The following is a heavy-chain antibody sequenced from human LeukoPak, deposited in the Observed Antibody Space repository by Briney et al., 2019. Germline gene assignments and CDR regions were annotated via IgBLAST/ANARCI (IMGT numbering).Heavy chain of an antibody. V-gene: IGHV4-39*07. CDR2: IYCSGST. CDR3: ARAKASGWYEDNYYYRDV. CDR1: GGSISSSRYY. J-gene: IGHJ6*03. D-gene: IGHD6-19*01. Sequence: TSETLSLTCTVSGGSISSSRYYWGRIRPPPGKGLEWVGSIYCSGSTYYNPPLKSRVTISVDTSKNQYSLKLSSVTAADTAGYYCARAKASGWYEDNYYYRDVWRKGTTLTIS.